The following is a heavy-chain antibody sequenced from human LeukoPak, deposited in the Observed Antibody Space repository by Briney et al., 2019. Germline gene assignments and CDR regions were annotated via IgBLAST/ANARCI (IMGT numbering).Heavy chain of an antibody. CDR1: GGSISSSSYY. CDR3: ARDNHGEGLGVFDY. V-gene: IGHV4-39*02. CDR2: IYYSGST. J-gene: IGHJ4*02. Sequence: SETLSLTCTVSGGSISSSSYYWGWIRQPPGKGLEWIGSIYYSGSTYYNPSLKSRVTISVDTSKNQFSLKLSSVTAADTAVYYCARDNHGEGLGVFDYWGQGTLVTASS. D-gene: IGHD2-8*01.